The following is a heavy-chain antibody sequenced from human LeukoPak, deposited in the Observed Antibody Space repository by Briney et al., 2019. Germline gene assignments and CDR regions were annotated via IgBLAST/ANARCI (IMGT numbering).Heavy chain of an antibody. D-gene: IGHD3-22*01. Sequence: GESLKISCQGSGYSFTSYWISWVRQMPGKGLEWMGRIDPSDSYTNYSPSFQGHVTISADKSISTAYLQWSSLKASDTAMYCCAIYDSSGYYYDYWGQGTLVTVSS. CDR2: IDPSDSYT. V-gene: IGHV5-10-1*01. CDR3: AIYDSSGYYYDY. J-gene: IGHJ4*02. CDR1: GYSFTSYW.